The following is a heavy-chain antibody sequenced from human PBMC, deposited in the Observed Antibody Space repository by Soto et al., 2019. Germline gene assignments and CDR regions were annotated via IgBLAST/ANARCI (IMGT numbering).Heavy chain of an antibody. J-gene: IGHJ5*02. D-gene: IGHD3-9*01. Sequence: ASVKVSCKVSGYTLTELSMHWVRQAPGKGLEWMGGFDPEDGETIYAQKFKGRVTMTEDTSTDTAYMELSSLRSEDTAVYYCATHYDILTGYSGGLDPWGQGTLVTVSS. CDR3: ATHYDILTGYSGGLDP. V-gene: IGHV1-24*01. CDR2: FDPEDGET. CDR1: GYTLTELS.